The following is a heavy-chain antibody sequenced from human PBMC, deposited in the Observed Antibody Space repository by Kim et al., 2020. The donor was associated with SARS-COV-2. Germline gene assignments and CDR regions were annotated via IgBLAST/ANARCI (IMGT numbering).Heavy chain of an antibody. D-gene: IGHD5-12*01. V-gene: IGHV4-38-2*02. CDR3: ARDPLGTKHGGYDAY. J-gene: IGHJ4*01. Sequence: SETLSLTCTVSGYSISSGYYWGWIRQPPGKGLEWIGSIYHSGSTYYNPSLKSRVTISVDTSKNQFSLKLSSVTAADTAVYYCARDPLGTKHGGYDAYWC. CDR2: IYHSGST. CDR1: GYSISSGYY.